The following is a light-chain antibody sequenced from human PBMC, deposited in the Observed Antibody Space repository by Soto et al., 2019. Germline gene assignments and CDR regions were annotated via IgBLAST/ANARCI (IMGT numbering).Light chain of an antibody. Sequence: VLTQSPDTLSLSPGERATLSGRASQSVGSSSLGWYQQKPGQAPRLVIFDIRNRATGIPDRFSGSGSGTDFTLTISRLEPEDFAVYYCQQYGGPPWTFGQGTKVDIK. CDR3: QQYGGPPWT. V-gene: IGKV3-20*01. CDR1: QSVGSSS. J-gene: IGKJ1*01. CDR2: DIR.